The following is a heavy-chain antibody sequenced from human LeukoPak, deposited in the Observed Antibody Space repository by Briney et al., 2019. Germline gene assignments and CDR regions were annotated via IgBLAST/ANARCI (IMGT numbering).Heavy chain of an antibody. CDR2: IKQDGSEK. CDR3: ARDFGASGSFDY. J-gene: IGHJ4*02. CDR1: GFTFSNYG. V-gene: IGHV3-7*01. Sequence: GGSLRLSCAASGFTFSNYGMHWVRQAPGKGLEWVAHIKQDGSEKYYVDSVKGRFTISRDNAKNSLYLQMNSPGAEDTAVYYCARDFGASGSFDYWGQGTLVTVSS. D-gene: IGHD3-10*01.